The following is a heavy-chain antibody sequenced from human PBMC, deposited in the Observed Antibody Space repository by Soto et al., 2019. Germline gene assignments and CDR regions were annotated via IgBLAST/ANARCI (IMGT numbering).Heavy chain of an antibody. CDR3: ARDTVTNGYYYYYMDV. D-gene: IGHD4-4*01. CDR2: MIPNSGNT. CDR1: GYTFTSYD. V-gene: IGHV1-8*01. Sequence: GASVKVSCKASGYTFTSYDINWVRQATGQGLEWMGRMIPNSGNTNYAQKFQGRVTMTRNKSISTAYMELSSLRSEDTAVYYCARDTVTNGYYYYYMDVWGKGTTVTVSS. J-gene: IGHJ6*03.